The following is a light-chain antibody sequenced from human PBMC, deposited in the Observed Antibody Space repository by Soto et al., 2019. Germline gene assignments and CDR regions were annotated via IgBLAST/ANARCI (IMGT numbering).Light chain of an antibody. CDR2: DAS. CDR1: QSVSTY. CDR3: QQRIKWPLVT. J-gene: IGKJ3*01. V-gene: IGKV3-11*01. Sequence: EIVLTQSPATLSLSPGERATLSCRASQSVSTYLAWYQQRPGQPPRLLIYDASSRATGIPARFSGSGSGTDFSLTISSLEAEDFAVYYCQQRIKWPLVTFGPGTRLDV.